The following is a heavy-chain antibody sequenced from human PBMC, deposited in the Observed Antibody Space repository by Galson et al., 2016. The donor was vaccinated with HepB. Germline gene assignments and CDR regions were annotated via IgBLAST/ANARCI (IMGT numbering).Heavy chain of an antibody. Sequence: SVKVSCKASGYTFTTYNIHWVRLAPGQGLEWMGIINPSGGSPTYAQKFQSRVTLTSDTSTSTVYMQLGSLRSDDTAVYYCTRGDGFWAGWTYWGQGTPVTVSS. V-gene: IGHV1-46*03. CDR3: TRGDGFWAGWTY. CDR1: GYTFTTYN. J-gene: IGHJ4*02. CDR2: INPSGGSP. D-gene: IGHD3/OR15-3a*01.